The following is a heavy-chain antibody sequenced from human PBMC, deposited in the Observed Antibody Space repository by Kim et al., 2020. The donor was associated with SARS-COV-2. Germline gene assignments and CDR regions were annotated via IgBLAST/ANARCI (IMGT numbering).Heavy chain of an antibody. V-gene: IGHV1-69*01. D-gene: IGHD3-3*01. J-gene: IGHJ3*02. Sequence: KFQGRVTITADESTSTAYMELSSLRSEDTAVYYCAGGAFWSGSRDNAFDIWGQGTMVTVSS. CDR3: AGGAFWSGSRDNAFDI.